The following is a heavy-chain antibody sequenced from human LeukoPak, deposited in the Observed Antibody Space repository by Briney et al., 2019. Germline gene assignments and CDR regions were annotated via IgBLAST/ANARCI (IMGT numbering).Heavy chain of an antibody. J-gene: IGHJ5*02. Sequence: SETLSLTCTVSGGSISSSSYYWGWIRPPPGKGLEWIGSIYYSGSTYYNPSLKSRVTISVDTSKNQFSLKLSSVTAADTAVYYCARANTYYYGSGSYYKPWGQGTLVTVSS. CDR2: IYYSGST. CDR1: GGSISSSSYY. D-gene: IGHD3-10*01. V-gene: IGHV4-39*07. CDR3: ARANTYYYGSGSYYKP.